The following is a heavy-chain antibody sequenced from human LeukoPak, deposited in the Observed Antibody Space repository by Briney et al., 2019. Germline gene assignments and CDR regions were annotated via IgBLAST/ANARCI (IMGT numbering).Heavy chain of an antibody. CDR3: ARVPGDYYYYYGMDV. CDR1: GGSISSSSYY. CDR2: IYYSGST. J-gene: IGHJ6*02. D-gene: IGHD4-17*01. Sequence: SETLSLTCTVSGGSISSSSYYWGWIRQPPGKGLEWIGSIYYSGSTYYNPSLKSRVTMSVDTSKNQFSLNLSSVTAADTAVYYCARVPGDYYYYYGMDVWGQGTTVTVSS. V-gene: IGHV4-39*07.